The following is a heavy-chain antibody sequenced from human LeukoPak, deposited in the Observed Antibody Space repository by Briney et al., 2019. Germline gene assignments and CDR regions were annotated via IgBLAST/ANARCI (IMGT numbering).Heavy chain of an antibody. CDR1: GGSITRYY. CDR2: IYYSGTT. V-gene: IGHV4-59*01. Sequence: SETLSLTCSLSGGSITRYYWSWIRYPLRKGLEWIGYIYYSGTTNYNPSLRSRVTLSVDTSKNQCSLKLSSVTTADTAVYYCARDSPVPKIWGQGTMVTVSS. J-gene: IGHJ3*02. CDR3: ARDSPVPKI.